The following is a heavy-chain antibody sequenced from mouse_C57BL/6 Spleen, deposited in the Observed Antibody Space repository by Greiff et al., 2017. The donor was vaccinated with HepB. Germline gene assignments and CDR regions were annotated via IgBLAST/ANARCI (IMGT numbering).Heavy chain of an antibody. V-gene: IGHV1-82*01. CDR3: DQVYYGSSDWFAY. D-gene: IGHD1-1*01. CDR2: IYPGDGDT. CDR1: GYAFSSSW. J-gene: IGHJ3*01. Sequence: VQLQQSGPELVKPGASVKISCKASGYAFSSSWMNWVKQRPGKGLEWIGRIYPGDGDTNYNGKFKGKATLTADKSSSTAYMQLSSLTSEDSAVYFCDQVYYGSSDWFAYWGQGTLVTVSA.